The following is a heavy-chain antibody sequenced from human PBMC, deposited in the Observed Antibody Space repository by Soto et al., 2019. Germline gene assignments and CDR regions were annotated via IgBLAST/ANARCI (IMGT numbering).Heavy chain of an antibody. CDR1: GYTFTSYD. J-gene: IGHJ4*01. CDR2: MNPNSGNT. CDR3: ARVYSSGRIDFWGHYFDY. Sequence: GASVKVSCKASGYTFTSYDINWVRQATGQGLEWMGWMNPNSGNTGYAQKFQGRVTMTRNTSISTAYMELSSLRSEDTAVYYCARVYSSGRIDFWGHYFDYWGHGTLVTVSS. V-gene: IGHV1-8*01. D-gene: IGHD6-19*01.